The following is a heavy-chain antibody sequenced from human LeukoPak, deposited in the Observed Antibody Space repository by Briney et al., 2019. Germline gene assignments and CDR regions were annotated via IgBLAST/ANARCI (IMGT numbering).Heavy chain of an antibody. V-gene: IGHV3-23*01. CDR2: ISGSGGST. J-gene: IGHJ4*02. D-gene: IGHD3-22*01. CDR1: GFTFSSYA. CDR3: AKSKRSSGYYGY. Sequence: GGSLRLSCAASGFTFSSYAMSWVRQAPGKGLEWVSAISGSGGSTYYADSVKGRFTISRGNSKNTLYLQMNSLRAEDTAVYYCAKSKRSSGYYGYWGQGTLVTVSS.